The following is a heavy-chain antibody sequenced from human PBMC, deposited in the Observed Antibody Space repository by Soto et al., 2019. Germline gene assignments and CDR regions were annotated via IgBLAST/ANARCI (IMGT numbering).Heavy chain of an antibody. Sequence: QVQLQESGPGLVKPSETLSLTCSVSGGSISSYYWSWIRQPPGKGLEWIGYIYYSGSTNYNPSLXXRVTISVDTSXXQXSXXLSSVTAADTAVYYCARRNGYYDSSGYYRDYGMDVWGQGTTVTVSS. CDR2: IYYSGST. D-gene: IGHD3-22*01. CDR1: GGSISSYY. V-gene: IGHV4-59*01. J-gene: IGHJ6*02. CDR3: ARRNGYYDSSGYYRDYGMDV.